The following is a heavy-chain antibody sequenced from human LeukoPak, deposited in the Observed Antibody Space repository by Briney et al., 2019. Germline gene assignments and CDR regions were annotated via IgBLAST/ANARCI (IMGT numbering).Heavy chain of an antibody. CDR3: ARARDLLFGESVYFDY. V-gene: IGHV4-59*01. J-gene: IGHJ4*02. D-gene: IGHD3-10*01. CDR2: IYYSGST. CDR1: GGSISSYY. Sequence: PSETLSLTCTVSGGSISSYYWSWLRQPPGKGLEWIGYIYYSGSTNYNPSLKSRVTISVDTSKNQFSLKLSSVTAADTAVYYCARARDLLFGESVYFDYWGQGTLVTVSS.